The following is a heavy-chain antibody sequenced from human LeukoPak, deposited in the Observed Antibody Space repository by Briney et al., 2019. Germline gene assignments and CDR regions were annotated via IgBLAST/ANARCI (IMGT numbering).Heavy chain of an antibody. D-gene: IGHD3-10*01. CDR3: ARLGDYDSGSGGY. CDR2: FYYGGST. V-gene: IGHV4-39*01. CDR1: GGSINSRSYY. Sequence: SETLSLTCTVSGGSINSRSYYWGWIRQPPGKGLEWIGSFYYGGSTYYNPSLKSRVTILVDTPENQFSLRLSSVTAADTAVYFCARLGDYDSGSGGYWGQGTLVTVSS. J-gene: IGHJ4*02.